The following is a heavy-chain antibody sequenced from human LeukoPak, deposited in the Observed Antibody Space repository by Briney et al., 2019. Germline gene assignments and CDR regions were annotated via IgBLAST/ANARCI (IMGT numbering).Heavy chain of an antibody. CDR2: INHSGST. CDR1: GGSFSGYY. D-gene: IGHD1-26*01. CDR3: ARQGGKWELLKHFDY. Sequence: SETLSLTCAVYGGSFSGYYWSWIRQPPGKGLEWIGEINHSGSTNYNPSLKSRVTISVDTSKNQFSLKLSSVTAADTAVYYCARQGGKWELLKHFDYWGQGTLVTVSS. J-gene: IGHJ4*02. V-gene: IGHV4-34*01.